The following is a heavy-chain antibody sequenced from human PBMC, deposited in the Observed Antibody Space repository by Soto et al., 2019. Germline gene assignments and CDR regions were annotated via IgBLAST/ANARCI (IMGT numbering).Heavy chain of an antibody. V-gene: IGHV3-30*18. D-gene: IGHD3-3*01. CDR2: ISNDGSSK. Sequence: QVQLVESGGGVVQPGRSLRLSCAASGFTFNAYGMHWVRQAPGKGLEWVAVISNDGSSKYHVDSVKGRFTISRDNSKNTLYLQMNSLRIDDKAVYYCAKDVAWSGYDGPGYWGQGTLVTVSP. CDR1: GFTFNAYG. J-gene: IGHJ4*02. CDR3: AKDVAWSGYDGPGY.